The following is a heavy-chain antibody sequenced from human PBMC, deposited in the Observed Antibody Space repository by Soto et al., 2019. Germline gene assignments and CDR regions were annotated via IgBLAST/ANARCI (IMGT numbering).Heavy chain of an antibody. Sequence: SQTLSLTCAISGDSVSSNSAAWNWIRQSPSRGLEWLGRTYYRSKWYNDYAVSVKSRITINPDTSKNQFSLQLNSVTPEDTAVYYCARDRMRNYYDSSGYTPLPDAFDIWGQGTRVTVSS. J-gene: IGHJ3*02. V-gene: IGHV6-1*01. CDR1: GDSVSSNSAA. CDR2: TYYRSKWYN. CDR3: ARDRMRNYYDSSGYTPLPDAFDI. D-gene: IGHD3-22*01.